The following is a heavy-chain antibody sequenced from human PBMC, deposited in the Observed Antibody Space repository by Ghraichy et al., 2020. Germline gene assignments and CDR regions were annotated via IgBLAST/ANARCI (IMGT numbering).Heavy chain of an antibody. J-gene: IGHJ5*02. CDR3: ATEKHPLYDVWSGYFFRGPNWFDP. D-gene: IGHD3-3*01. Sequence: SETLSLTCTVSGGSISSGSYYWSWIRQPAVKGLEWIRRIYTSGSTNYNPSLKSRVTISVDTTKNQFSLKLSSVTAADTAVYYCATEKHPLYDVWSGYFFRGPNWFDPWGQGTLITAS. CDR1: GGSISSGSYY. V-gene: IGHV4-61*02. CDR2: IYTSGST.